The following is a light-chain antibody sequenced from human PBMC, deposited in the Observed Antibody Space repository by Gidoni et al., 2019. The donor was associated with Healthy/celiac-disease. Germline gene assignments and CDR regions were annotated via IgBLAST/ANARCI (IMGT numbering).Light chain of an antibody. CDR3: QSYDSSLSGSRV. CDR1: SSNIGAGYD. CDR2: GNS. J-gene: IGLJ3*02. Sequence: QSVLTQPPSVYGAPGQRVTISCTGSSSNIGAGYDVHWYQQLPGTAPKPLIYGNSNRPSGVPDRFSDSKSGTSASLAITGLQAEDEADYYCQSYDSSLSGSRVFGGGTKLTVL. V-gene: IGLV1-40*01.